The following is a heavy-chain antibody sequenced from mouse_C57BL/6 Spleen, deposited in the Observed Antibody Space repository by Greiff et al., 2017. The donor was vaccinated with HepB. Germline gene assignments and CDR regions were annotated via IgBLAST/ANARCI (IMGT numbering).Heavy chain of an antibody. CDR2: INPNNGGT. Sequence: EVQLQQSGPELVKPGASVKISCKASGYTFTDYYMNWVKQSHGKSLEWIGDINPNNGGTSYNQKFKGKATLTVDKSSSTAYMELRSLTSEDSAVYYWARGSAAWFAYWGQGTLVTVSA. CDR3: ARGSAAWFAY. J-gene: IGHJ3*01. D-gene: IGHD6-1*01. CDR1: GYTFTDYY. V-gene: IGHV1-26*01.